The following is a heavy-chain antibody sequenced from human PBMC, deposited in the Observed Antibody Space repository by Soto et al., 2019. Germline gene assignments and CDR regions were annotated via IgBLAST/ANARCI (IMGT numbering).Heavy chain of an antibody. CDR3: ARAQYYYGSGSSYYGMDV. V-gene: IGHV3-30-3*01. CDR1: GFTFSSYA. CDR2: ISYDGSNK. J-gene: IGHJ6*02. D-gene: IGHD3-10*01. Sequence: PGGSLRLSCAASGFTFSSYAMHWVRQAPGKGLEWVAVISYDGSNKYYADSVKGRFTISRDNSKNTLYLQMNSLRAEDTAVYYCARAQYYYGSGSSYYGMDVWGQGTTVTVSS.